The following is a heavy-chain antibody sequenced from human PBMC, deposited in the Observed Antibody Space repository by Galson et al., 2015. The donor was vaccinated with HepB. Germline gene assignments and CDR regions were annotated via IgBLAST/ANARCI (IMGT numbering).Heavy chain of an antibody. CDR1: GFTFSSYS. CDR3: ARVGFTMVRGVIEDAFDI. V-gene: IGHV3-48*02. D-gene: IGHD3-10*01. CDR2: ISSSSSTI. Sequence: SLRLSCAASGFTFSSYSMNWVRQAPGKGLEWVSYISSSSSTIYYADSVKGRFTISRDNAKNSLYLQMNSLRDEDTAVYYCARVGFTMVRGVIEDAFDIWGQGTMVTVSS. J-gene: IGHJ3*02.